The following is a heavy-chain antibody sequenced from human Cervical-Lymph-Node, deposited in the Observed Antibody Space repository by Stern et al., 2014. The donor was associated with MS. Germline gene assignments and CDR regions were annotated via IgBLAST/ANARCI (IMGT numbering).Heavy chain of an antibody. V-gene: IGHV1-46*01. CDR1: GYTFTSDY. CDR3: ARGRREEMVRGVSFPGWFDP. D-gene: IGHD3-10*01. J-gene: IGHJ5*02. Sequence: QVQLVQSGAEVKKPGASVKVSCKASGYTFTSDYIHWVRQAPGQGLEWMGIINPSGGSTSYAQKFQGRVTMTRDTSTSTVYMELSSLSSEDTAVYYCARGRREEMVRGVSFPGWFDPWGQGTLVTVSS. CDR2: INPSGGST.